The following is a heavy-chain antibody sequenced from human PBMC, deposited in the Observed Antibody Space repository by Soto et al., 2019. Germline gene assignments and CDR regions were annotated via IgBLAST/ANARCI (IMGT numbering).Heavy chain of an antibody. V-gene: IGHV4-38-2*01. CDR2: MYHSGDT. CDR3: ARRAMRGAAFDF. J-gene: IGHJ3*01. Sequence: SETLSLTCAVSGYSISSGYYWGWIRQPPGKGLEWIGNMYHSGDTYYNPSLKSRVAISVDTSKNHFSLKLSSVTAADTAVYYCARRAMRGAAFDFWGQGTMVTVSS. CDR1: GYSISSGYY.